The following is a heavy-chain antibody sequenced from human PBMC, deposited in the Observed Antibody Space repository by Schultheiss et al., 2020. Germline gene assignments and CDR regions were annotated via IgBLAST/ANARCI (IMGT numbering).Heavy chain of an antibody. Sequence: TLSLTCAVYGGSFSTYYWTWIRQPPGKGLEWIGEVNQSGSTNYNPSLKSRVTILFDTSKNQFSLKLTSVTAADTAVYYCAAQADSGDFGSAYWGQGTLVTVSS. D-gene: IGHD4-17*01. CDR3: AAQADSGDFGSAY. CDR1: GGSFSTYY. CDR2: VNQSGST. V-gene: IGHV4-34*01. J-gene: IGHJ4*02.